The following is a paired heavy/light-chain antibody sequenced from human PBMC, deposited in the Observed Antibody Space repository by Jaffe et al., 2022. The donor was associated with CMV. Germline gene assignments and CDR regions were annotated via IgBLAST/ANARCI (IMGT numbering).Light chain of an antibody. Sequence: DIVMTQSPDSLAVSLGETATIHCESSQSILYIPNNKNYLAWYQQKPGQPPKLLISWASTRESGVPDRFSGSGSGTDFTLTISSLQAEDVAVYFCQQYFSTLSFGPGTKVEIK. CDR1: QSILYIPNNKNY. CDR3: QQYFSTLS. V-gene: IGKV4-1*01. J-gene: IGKJ3*01. CDR2: WAS.
Heavy chain of an antibody. CDR1: GYTFIDHY. J-gene: IGHJ4*02. CDR2: INPNSGDT. CDR3: AGYYGYN. Sequence: QVQLVQSGAEMKKPGASVKVSCKASGYTFIDHYIQWVRQVPGQRLEWMGWINPNSGDTNYGQKFQGRVTVTRDTAISTSYLELRRLKPDDTAVYYCAGYYGYNWGQGTLVTVSS. V-gene: IGHV1-2*02. D-gene: IGHD3-3*01.